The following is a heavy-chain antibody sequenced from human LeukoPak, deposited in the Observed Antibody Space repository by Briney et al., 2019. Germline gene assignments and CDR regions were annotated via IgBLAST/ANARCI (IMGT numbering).Heavy chain of an antibody. CDR3: APFGSLYFDY. Sequence: GRSLRLSCAASGFTFSSYETNWVRQAPGKGLEWVSYISSSGSTIYYADSVKGRFTISRDNAKNSLYLQMNSLRAEDTAVYYCAPFGSLYFDYWGQGTLVTVSS. D-gene: IGHD1-26*01. V-gene: IGHV3-48*03. CDR2: ISSSGSTI. J-gene: IGHJ4*02. CDR1: GFTFSSYE.